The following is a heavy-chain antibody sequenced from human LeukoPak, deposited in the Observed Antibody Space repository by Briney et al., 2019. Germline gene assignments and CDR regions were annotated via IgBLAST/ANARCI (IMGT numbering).Heavy chain of an antibody. Sequence: GGSLRLSCAASGFSFSSYGMHWVRQAPGKGLEWVAFIRYDGHNKYSADSVKGRLTISRDNLKNTLSLQMNSLRLEDTAVYYCAKDIAPIVVSLRGGGFDYWGQGTLVTVSS. CDR3: AKDIAPIVVSLRGGGFDY. CDR1: GFSFSSYG. V-gene: IGHV3-30*02. J-gene: IGHJ4*02. D-gene: IGHD2-2*01. CDR2: IRYDGHNK.